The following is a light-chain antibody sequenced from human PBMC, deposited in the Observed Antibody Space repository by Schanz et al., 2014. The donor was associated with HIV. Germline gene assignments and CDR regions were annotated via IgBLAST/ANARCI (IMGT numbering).Light chain of an antibody. CDR3: QSYDSSLSGNVV. CDR1: SSNIGRNT. Sequence: SVLAQPPSASGTPGQRVTISCSGSSSNIGRNTVTRYHHPPGTAPQLLIYSNNQRPSGVPARFSGSKSGTSASLAITGLQAEDEADYFCQSYDSSLSGNVVFGGGTKLTVL. V-gene: IGLV1-44*01. CDR2: SNN. J-gene: IGLJ2*01.